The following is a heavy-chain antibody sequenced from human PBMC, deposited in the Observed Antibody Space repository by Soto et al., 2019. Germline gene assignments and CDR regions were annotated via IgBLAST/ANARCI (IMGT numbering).Heavy chain of an antibody. CDR1: GYTFTSYG. J-gene: IGHJ6*02. Sequence: QVQLVQSGAEVKKPGASVKVSCKASGYTFTSYGISWVRQAPGQGLEWMGWISAYNGNTNYAQKLQGRVTMTTDTSTSTAYMELRSLRSDDTAVSYCARDLSGSYYRPYYYYGMDVWGQGTTVTVSS. V-gene: IGHV1-18*01. CDR3: ARDLSGSYYRPYYYYGMDV. D-gene: IGHD1-26*01. CDR2: ISAYNGNT.